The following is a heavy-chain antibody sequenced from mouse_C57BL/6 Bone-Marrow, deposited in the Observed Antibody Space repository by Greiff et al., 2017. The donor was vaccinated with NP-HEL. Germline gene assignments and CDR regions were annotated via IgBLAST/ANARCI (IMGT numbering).Heavy chain of an antibody. Sequence: EVQRVESGGGLVKPGGSLKLSCAASGFTFSDYGMHWVRQAPEKGLEWVAYISSGSSTIYYADTVKDRFTISRDNAKNTLFLQMTSLRSEDTAMYYCARQYYYGRFYAMDYWGQGTSVTVSS. CDR3: ARQYYYGRFYAMDY. CDR2: ISSGSSTI. CDR1: GFTFSDYG. V-gene: IGHV5-17*01. D-gene: IGHD1-1*01. J-gene: IGHJ4*01.